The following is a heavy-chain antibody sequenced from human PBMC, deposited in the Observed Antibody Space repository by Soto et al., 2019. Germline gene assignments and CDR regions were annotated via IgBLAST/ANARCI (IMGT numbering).Heavy chain of an antibody. CDR2: IKQDGSEK. V-gene: IGHV3-7*01. J-gene: IGHJ4*02. D-gene: IGHD3-22*01. Sequence: GGSLRLSCAASGFTFSSYWMSWVRQAPGKGLEWVANIKQDGSEKYYVDSVKGRFTISRDNAKNSLYLQMNSLRAEDTAVYYCARAPQYYYDSSGYYNEALDYWGQGTLVTVSS. CDR3: ARAPQYYYDSSGYYNEALDY. CDR1: GFTFSSYW.